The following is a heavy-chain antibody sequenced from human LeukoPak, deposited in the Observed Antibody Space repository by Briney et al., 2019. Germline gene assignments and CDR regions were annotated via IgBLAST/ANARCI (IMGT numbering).Heavy chain of an antibody. J-gene: IGHJ4*02. CDR3: TRDKTSSGWYENSLNYFDY. Sequence: GGSLRLSCTASGFTFGDYAMSWVRQAPGKGLEWVGFIRSKAYGGTTEYAASVKGRCTISRDDSKSIAYLQMNSLKTEDTAVYYCTRDKTSSGWYENSLNYFDYWGQGTLVTVSS. D-gene: IGHD6-19*01. CDR2: IRSKAYGGTT. CDR1: GFTFGDYA. V-gene: IGHV3-49*04.